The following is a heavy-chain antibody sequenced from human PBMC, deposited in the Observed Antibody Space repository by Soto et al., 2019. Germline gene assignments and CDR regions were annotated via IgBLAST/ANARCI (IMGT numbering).Heavy chain of an antibody. D-gene: IGHD3-22*01. J-gene: IGHJ4*02. V-gene: IGHV4-30-4*01. Sequence: SETLSLTCTVSGGSISSGDYYWSWIRQPPGKGLEWIGYIYYSGSTSYNPSLKTRVTISVDTSKNQFSLKLSSVTAADTAVYYCARSLGSYYYDSAPGYWGQGTLVTVSS. CDR3: ARSLGSYYYDSAPGY. CDR2: IYYSGST. CDR1: GGSISSGDYY.